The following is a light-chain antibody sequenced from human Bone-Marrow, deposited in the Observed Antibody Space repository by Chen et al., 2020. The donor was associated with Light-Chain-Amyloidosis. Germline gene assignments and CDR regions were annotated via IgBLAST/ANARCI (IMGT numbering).Light chain of an antibody. J-gene: IGLJ1*01. V-gene: IGLV2-8*01. CDR2: DVT. CDR3: YSYSVSSTYV. Sequence: QSALTQPPSASGSPGQSVTISCTGTSSDVGGYNYVSWYQQHPGKAPKLLIYDVTKRPSGVPDRFSGSKSGNTASLTVSGLQAEDEADYYCYSYSVSSTYVFGTGTKVIVL. CDR1: SSDVGGYNY.